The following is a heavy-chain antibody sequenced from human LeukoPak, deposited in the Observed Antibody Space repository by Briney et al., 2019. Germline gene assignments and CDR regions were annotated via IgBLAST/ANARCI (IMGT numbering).Heavy chain of an antibody. CDR3: ARDVTRGTFDI. Sequence: ASVKVSCKASGGTFSRYAISWVRQAPGQGLEWMGRIIPILGIANYAQTFQGRVTITADKSTSTAYMELSSLRSEDTAVYYSARDVTRGTFDIWGQGTMVTVSS. CDR1: GGTFSRYA. J-gene: IGHJ3*02. CDR2: IIPILGIA. V-gene: IGHV1-69*04.